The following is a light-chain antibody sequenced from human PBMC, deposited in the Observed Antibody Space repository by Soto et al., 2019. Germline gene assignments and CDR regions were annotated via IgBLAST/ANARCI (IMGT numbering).Light chain of an antibody. CDR1: QSVSSSY. CDR2: GAS. V-gene: IGKV3-20*01. CDR3: QQDGSSPPYT. J-gene: IGKJ2*01. Sequence: EIVLTQSPGTLSLSPGERATLSCRASQSVSSSYLAWYQQKPGQAPRLLIYGASSRATGIPDRFNGSGSGKDFTPTISRLEPEAFGVYYCQQDGSSPPYTFGQGTKLEIK.